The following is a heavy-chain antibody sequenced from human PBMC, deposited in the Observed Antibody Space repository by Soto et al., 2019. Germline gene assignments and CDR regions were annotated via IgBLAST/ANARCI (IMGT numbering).Heavy chain of an antibody. CDR3: AKDYPGNHWIDF. CDR2: ISYDSGAI. Sequence: PGGSLRLSCAASGFTFSSNWMHWVRQGPGKGLVWVSRISYDSGAIGYADSVKGRFTISRDNTRNSLFLQLNSLRTDDTAFYDCAKDYPGNHWIDFWGLGTLVTVPS. V-gene: IGHV3-74*01. CDR1: GFTFSSNW. D-gene: IGHD6-13*01. J-gene: IGHJ5*01.